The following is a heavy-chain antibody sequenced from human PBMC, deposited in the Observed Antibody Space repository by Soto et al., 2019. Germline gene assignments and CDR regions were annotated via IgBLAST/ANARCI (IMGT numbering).Heavy chain of an antibody. CDR2: IYSGGST. V-gene: IGHV3-53*04. D-gene: IGHD6-6*01. J-gene: IGHJ4*02. Sequence: RQAPGKGLEWVSVIYSGGSTYYADSVKGRFTISRHNSKNTLYLQMNSLRAEDTAVYYCARGPNPASLAYWGQGTLVTVFS. CDR3: ARGPNPASLAY.